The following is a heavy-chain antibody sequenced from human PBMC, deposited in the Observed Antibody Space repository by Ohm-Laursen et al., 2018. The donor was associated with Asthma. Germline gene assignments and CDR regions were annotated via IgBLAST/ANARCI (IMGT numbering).Heavy chain of an antibody. CDR2: INSVFGTS. Sequence: SVKVSCKSLGGTFNTYVIGWVRQAPGQGLEWLGEINSVFGTSTYAQKFHDRFTITADESTSTVYMTLSSLTSEDTAVYYCARKAGSCITSNCYSLDFWGQGTLVTVSS. D-gene: IGHD2-15*01. CDR1: GGTFNTYV. CDR3: ARKAGSCITSNCYSLDF. J-gene: IGHJ4*02. V-gene: IGHV1-69*13.